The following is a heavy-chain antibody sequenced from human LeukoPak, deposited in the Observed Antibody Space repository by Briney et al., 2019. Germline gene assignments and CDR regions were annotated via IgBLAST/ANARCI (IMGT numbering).Heavy chain of an antibody. J-gene: IGHJ4*02. CDR2: IIPIFGTA. D-gene: IGHD1-1*01. Sequence: GSSVKVSCKASGGTFSSYAISWVRQAPGQGLEWMGGIIPIFGTANYAQKFQGRVTITADESTSTAYVELSSLRSEDTAVYYCARVFDWNDAEYYFDYWGQGTLVTVSS. CDR3: ARVFDWNDAEYYFDY. CDR1: GGTFSSYA. V-gene: IGHV1-69*01.